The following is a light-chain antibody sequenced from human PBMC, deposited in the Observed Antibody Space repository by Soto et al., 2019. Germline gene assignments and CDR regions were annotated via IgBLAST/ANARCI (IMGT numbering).Light chain of an antibody. CDR1: QSVSSN. V-gene: IGKV3-15*01. CDR3: QQYNNWPPWS. CDR2: GAS. Sequence: EIVMTQSPATLSVSPRERATLSCRASQSVSSNLAWYQQKPCQAPRLLIYGASTRATGIPARFSGSGSGTEFTHTISSLQSEDFAVYYCQQYNNWPPWSFGQGTKLEIK. J-gene: IGKJ2*04.